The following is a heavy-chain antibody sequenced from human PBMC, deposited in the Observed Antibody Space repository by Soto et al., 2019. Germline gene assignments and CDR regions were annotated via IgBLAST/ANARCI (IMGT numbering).Heavy chain of an antibody. CDR1: RFTFSSYS. CDR3: ARDGSEGSGEIGYYYYMDV. Sequence: EVQLVESGGGLVKPGGSLRLSCAASRFTFSSYSLNWVRQAPGKGLEWVSSITSSGASIYYADSVKGRFTISRDNAKNSLYLQMNSLRAEDTAVYYCARDGSEGSGEIGYYYYMDVWGKGTTATVSS. J-gene: IGHJ6*03. CDR2: ITSSGASI. D-gene: IGHD2-15*01. V-gene: IGHV3-21*01.